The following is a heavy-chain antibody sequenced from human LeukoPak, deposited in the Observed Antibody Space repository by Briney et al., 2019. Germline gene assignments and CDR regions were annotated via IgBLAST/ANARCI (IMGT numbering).Heavy chain of an antibody. CDR2: INPNSGDT. D-gene: IGHD2-21*02. Sequence: ASVKASCKASGYTFTGYYMHWVRQAPGQGLEWMGRINPNSGDTNYAQKFQGRVTMTRDTSISTAYMELSRLRSDDTAVYYCARDYCGGDCFPDYWGQGTLVTVSS. J-gene: IGHJ4*02. CDR1: GYTFTGYY. CDR3: ARDYCGGDCFPDY. V-gene: IGHV1-2*06.